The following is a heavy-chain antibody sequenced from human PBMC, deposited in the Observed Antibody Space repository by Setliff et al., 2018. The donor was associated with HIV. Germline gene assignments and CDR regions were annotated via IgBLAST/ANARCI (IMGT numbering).Heavy chain of an antibody. V-gene: IGHV4-38-2*01. CDR3: ARSLWLGDIQH. D-gene: IGHD2-21*01. CDR1: GYSISSGYY. J-gene: IGHJ1*01. CDR2: IHHSGTA. Sequence: SETLSLTCAVSGYSISSGYYWGWIRQPPGKGLEWIGSIHHSGTAYDNPSLKSRVTISVDTSKNQFSLKLSSVTAADTAVYYCARSLWLGDIQHWGQGTLVTVSS.